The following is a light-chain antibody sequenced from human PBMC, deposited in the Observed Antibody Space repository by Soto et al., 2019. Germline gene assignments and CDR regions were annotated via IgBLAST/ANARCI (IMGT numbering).Light chain of an antibody. Sequence: QLVLTQSSSASASLGSSVKLTCTLSSGHSTYIIAWHQLQPGKAPRYLMKLEGSGSYKQGSGVPDRFSGSSSGADRYLTSSNLQFEDEADYYCETWVSNPYVFGTGTKVTVL. CDR3: ETWVSNPYV. J-gene: IGLJ1*01. CDR2: LEGSGSY. CDR1: SGHSTYI. V-gene: IGLV4-60*01.